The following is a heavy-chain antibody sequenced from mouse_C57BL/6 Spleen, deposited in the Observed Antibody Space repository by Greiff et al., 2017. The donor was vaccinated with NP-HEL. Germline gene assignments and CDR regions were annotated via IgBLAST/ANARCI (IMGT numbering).Heavy chain of an antibody. CDR2: IYPGGGYT. CDR3: AREEDYGSSLDY. J-gene: IGHJ2*01. Sequence: VQLQESGAELVRPGTSVKMSCKASGYTFTNYWIGWAKQRPGHGLAWIGDIYPGGGYTKYNEKFKGKATLTADNSSSTAYMQFSSLTSEDSAIYYCAREEDYGSSLDYWGQGTTLTVSS. V-gene: IGHV1-63*01. D-gene: IGHD1-1*01. CDR1: GYTFTNYW.